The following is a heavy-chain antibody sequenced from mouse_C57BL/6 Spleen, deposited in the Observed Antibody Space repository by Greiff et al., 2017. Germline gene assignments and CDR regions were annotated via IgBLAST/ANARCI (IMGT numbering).Heavy chain of an antibody. CDR3: ARDDGSGGLDY. D-gene: IGHD1-1*01. CDR2: IHPNSGST. Sequence: QVQLQQPGAELVKPGASVKLSCKASGYTFTSYWMHWVKQRPGQGLEWIGMIHPNSGSTNYNEKFKSKATLTVDKSSSTAYMQLSSLTSEDSAVYYCARDDGSGGLDYWGQGTTLTVSS. V-gene: IGHV1-64*01. CDR1: GYTFTSYW. J-gene: IGHJ2*01.